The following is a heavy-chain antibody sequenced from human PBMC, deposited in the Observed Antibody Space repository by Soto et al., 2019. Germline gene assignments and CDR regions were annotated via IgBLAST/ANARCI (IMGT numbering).Heavy chain of an antibody. CDR3: AKDSRSHPQGWFDP. CDR2: ISGSGDYT. J-gene: IGHJ5*02. CDR1: GFTFSSYA. V-gene: IGHV3-23*01. Sequence: EVQLLESGGGLVQPGESLRLSCAASGFTFSSYAMTWVRQAPGKGLEWVSSISGSGDYTYFADSVKGRFTISRDNSKDTLYLQMSSLRVEDTAIYYWAKDSRSHPQGWFDPWGKGTLVTVSS. D-gene: IGHD2-15*01.